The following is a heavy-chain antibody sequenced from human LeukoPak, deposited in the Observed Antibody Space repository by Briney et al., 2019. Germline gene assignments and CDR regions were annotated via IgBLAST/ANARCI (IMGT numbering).Heavy chain of an antibody. V-gene: IGHV3-21*01. J-gene: IGHJ6*03. CDR1: GFTFSSYS. D-gene: IGHD4-17*01. Sequence: GGSLRLSCAASGFTFSSYSMNWVRQAPGKGLEWVSSISSSSSYIYYADSVKGRFTISRDNAKNSLYLQMNSLRAEDTAVYYCARDPTTVTFYYCYMDVWGKGTTVTVSS. CDR2: ISSSSSYI. CDR3: ARDPTTVTFYYCYMDV.